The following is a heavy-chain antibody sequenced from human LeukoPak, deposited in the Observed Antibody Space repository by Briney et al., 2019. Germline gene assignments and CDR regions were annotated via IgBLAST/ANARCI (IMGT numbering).Heavy chain of an antibody. V-gene: IGHV3-23*01. J-gene: IGHJ2*01. D-gene: IGHD3-9*01. CDR2: ISGSGGST. CDR3: AKVAPLDPSDYYDILTEGYFDL. Sequence: PGGSLRLSCAASGFTFSSYAMSWVRQAPGKGLEWVSAISGSGGSTYYADSVKGRFTISRDNSKNTLYLQMNSLRAEDTAVYYCAKVAPLDPSDYYDILTEGYFDLWGRGTLVTVSS. CDR1: GFTFSSYA.